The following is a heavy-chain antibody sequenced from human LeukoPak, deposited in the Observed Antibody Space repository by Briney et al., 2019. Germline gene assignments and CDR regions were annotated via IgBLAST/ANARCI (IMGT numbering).Heavy chain of an antibody. CDR3: ARTGSGGDLDI. J-gene: IGHJ3*02. V-gene: IGHV3-74*01. D-gene: IGHD2-15*01. CDR2: INGDGTST. Sequence: GGSLRLSCAASGFTFSDHWLHWVRQAPGKGLVWVSRINGDGTSTIYADSVKGRFTISRDNAKSTVYLQMNSLRAEDTAVYYCARTGSGGDLDIWGQGTMVTVSS. CDR1: GFTFSDHW.